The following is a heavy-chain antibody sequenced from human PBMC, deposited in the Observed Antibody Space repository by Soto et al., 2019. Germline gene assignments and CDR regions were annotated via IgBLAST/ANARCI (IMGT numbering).Heavy chain of an antibody. CDR2: INGSGGSK. Sequence: GGSLRLSCAASAFTFDEYALTWVRQAPGKGLEWVADINGSGGSKCYADSVKGRFTISRDNSKSTLYLQMNSLRAEDTALYYCAKGRSYYYYYGVDVWGQGTTVTVS. V-gene: IGHV3-23*01. CDR1: AFTFDEYA. CDR3: AKGRSYYYYYGVDV. J-gene: IGHJ6*02.